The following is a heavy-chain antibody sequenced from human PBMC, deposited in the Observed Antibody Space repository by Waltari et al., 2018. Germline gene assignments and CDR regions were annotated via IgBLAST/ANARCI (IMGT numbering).Heavy chain of an antibody. CDR2: INWNGADI. Sequence: RLVESGGGWVQPGRSLRLSCAASGFKFDYYGRNWVRQAPGQGLEWVSGINWNGADIHYADSVKGRFTISRDNAKNSLFLDISNLRPEDSALYYCVYFGGGMDVWGQGTAVTVSS. J-gene: IGHJ6*02. CDR1: GFKFDYYG. D-gene: IGHD3-16*01. CDR3: VYFGGGMDV. V-gene: IGHV3-9*01.